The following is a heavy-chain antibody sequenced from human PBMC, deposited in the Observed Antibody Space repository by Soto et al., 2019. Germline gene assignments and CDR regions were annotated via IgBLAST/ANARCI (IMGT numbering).Heavy chain of an antibody. Sequence: ASVKVSCKASGYTFTSYGISWVRQAPGQGLEWMGWISAYNGNTNYAQKLQGRVTMTTDTSTSTAYMELRSLRSDDTAVYYCARRTESIAAAGTLDYYYYYYTDFWGKGTTVTVSS. CDR3: ARRTESIAAAGTLDYYYYYYTDF. J-gene: IGHJ6*03. D-gene: IGHD6-13*01. CDR2: ISAYNGNT. CDR1: GYTFTSYG. V-gene: IGHV1-18*01.